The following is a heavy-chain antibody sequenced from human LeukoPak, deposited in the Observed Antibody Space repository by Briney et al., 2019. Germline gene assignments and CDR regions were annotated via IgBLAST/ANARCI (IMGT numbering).Heavy chain of an antibody. J-gene: IGHJ3*02. CDR3: ARGPSDVRWSILWWGTAFDI. V-gene: IGHV1-46*01. Sequence: GASVKVSCKASGYTFTSYYMHWVRQAPGQGLEWMGIINPSGGSTSYAQKFQGRVTMTRDTSTSTVYMELSSLRSEDTAVYYCARGPSDVRWSILWWGTAFDIWGQGTMVTVSS. CDR2: INPSGGST. D-gene: IGHD2-21*01. CDR1: GYTFTSYY.